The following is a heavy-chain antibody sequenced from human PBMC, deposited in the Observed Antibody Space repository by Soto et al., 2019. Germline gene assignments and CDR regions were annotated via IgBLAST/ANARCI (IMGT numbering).Heavy chain of an antibody. Sequence: SGPTLVNPTQTLTLTCAFSGFSLATDGVGVSWIRQSPGKALEWLALIYWSGDKRYSPSLKSRLTITKVTSGNQVVLIMTNLDPMETATYYCVHETRWLQMDSWGQGIPVTVSS. CDR3: VHETRWLQMDS. J-gene: IGHJ4*02. CDR2: IYWSGDK. D-gene: IGHD5-12*01. V-gene: IGHV2-5*01. CDR1: GFSLATDGVG.